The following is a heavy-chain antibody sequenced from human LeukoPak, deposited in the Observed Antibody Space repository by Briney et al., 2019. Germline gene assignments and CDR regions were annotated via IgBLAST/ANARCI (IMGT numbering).Heavy chain of an antibody. CDR3: AKMKGHPLPKYYMDV. V-gene: IGHV3-23*01. D-gene: IGHD1-26*01. CDR2: ISGSGDNT. J-gene: IGHJ6*01. Sequence: GGSLRLSCAASGFTFSGFAMSWVRRTPRKGLEWVSGISGSGDNTLYADSVKGRFTISRDNSKNTLYLEMNSLRAEDTAIYYCAKMKGHPLPKYYMDVWGQGTTVTVSS. CDR1: GFTFSGFA.